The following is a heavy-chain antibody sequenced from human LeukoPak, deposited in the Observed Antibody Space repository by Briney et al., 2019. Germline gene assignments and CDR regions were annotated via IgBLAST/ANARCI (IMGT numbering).Heavy chain of an antibody. Sequence: PSETLSLTRAVSGGSISSGGYSWSWIRQPPGKGLEWIGYIYHSGSTYYNPSLKSRVTISVDRSKNQFSLKLSSVTAADTAVYYCAALLGYCSSISSCWGQGTLVTVSS. CDR3: AALLGYCSSISSC. D-gene: IGHD2-2*01. CDR1: GGSISSGGYS. V-gene: IGHV4-30-2*01. J-gene: IGHJ4*02. CDR2: IYHSGST.